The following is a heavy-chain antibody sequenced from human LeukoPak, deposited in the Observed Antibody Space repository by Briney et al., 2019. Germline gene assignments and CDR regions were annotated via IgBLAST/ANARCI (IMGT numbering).Heavy chain of an antibody. CDR3: ASLGYCSGGSCYARRDY. J-gene: IGHJ4*02. CDR2: VSSNGAKT. V-gene: IGHV3-23*01. Sequence: GGSLRLSCAASGFTFSSYAITWVRQAPGKGLEWVSAVSSNGAKTYYADSVKGRITISRDNYKNMVFLQMNSLRAEDTALYYCASLGYCSGGSCYARRDYWGQGTLVTVSS. CDR1: GFTFSSYA. D-gene: IGHD2-15*01.